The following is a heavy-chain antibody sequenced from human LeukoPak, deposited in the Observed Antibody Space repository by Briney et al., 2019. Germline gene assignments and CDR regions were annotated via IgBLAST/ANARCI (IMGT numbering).Heavy chain of an antibody. CDR3: ARDLDSYGTFDY. J-gene: IGHJ4*02. D-gene: IGHD5-18*01. Sequence: SVKVSCKASGGTFSSYAISWVRQAPGQGREWMGRIIPIFGTANYAQKFQGRVTITTDESTSTAYMELSSLRSEDTAVYYCARDLDSYGTFDYWGQGTLVTVSS. V-gene: IGHV1-69*05. CDR1: GGTFSSYA. CDR2: IIPIFGTA.